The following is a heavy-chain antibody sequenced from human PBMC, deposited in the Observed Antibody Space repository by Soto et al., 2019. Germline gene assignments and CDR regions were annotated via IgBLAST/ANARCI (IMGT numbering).Heavy chain of an antibody. CDR2: IIPIFGTA. D-gene: IGHD1-7*01. V-gene: IGHV1-69*12. J-gene: IGHJ5*02. CDR1: GGTFSSYA. CDR3: ARSLRITGTTVNNWFDP. Sequence: QVQLVQSGAEVKKPGSSVKVSCKASGGTFSSYAISWVRQAPGQGLEWMGGIIPIFGTANYAQKFQGRVTITADEPTSTAYMELRRLISEDTAVYYCARSLRITGTTVNNWFDPWGQGTLVTVSS.